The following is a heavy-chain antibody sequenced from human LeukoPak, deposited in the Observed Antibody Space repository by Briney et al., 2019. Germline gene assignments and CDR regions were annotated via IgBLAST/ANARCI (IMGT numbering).Heavy chain of an antibody. J-gene: IGHJ3*02. D-gene: IGHD3-10*01. CDR2: IYSGGTT. V-gene: IGHV3-53*01. CDR3: ARDGESMNAFDI. Sequence: PGGSLRLSCAASGFTVSRNYMSWVRQAPGKGLEWVSVIYSGGTTYYADSVRGRFTISRDNSKNTLYLQMNSLTGEDTAVYYCARDGESMNAFDIWGQGTTVTVSS. CDR1: GFTVSRNY.